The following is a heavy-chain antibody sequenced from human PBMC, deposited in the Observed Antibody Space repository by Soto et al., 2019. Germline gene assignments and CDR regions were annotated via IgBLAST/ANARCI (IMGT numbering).Heavy chain of an antibody. V-gene: IGHV4-34*01. CDR2: INHSGST. CDR1: GGSFSGYY. D-gene: IGHD3-16*02. Sequence: PSETLSLTCAVYGGSFSGYYWSWIRQPPGKGLEWIGEINHSGSTNYNPSLKSRVTISVDTSKNQFSLKLSSVTAADTAVYYCARWDRHLGNDYVWGSYRSYYYYGMDVWGQGTTVTVSS. CDR3: ARWDRHLGNDYVWGSYRSYYYYGMDV. J-gene: IGHJ6*02.